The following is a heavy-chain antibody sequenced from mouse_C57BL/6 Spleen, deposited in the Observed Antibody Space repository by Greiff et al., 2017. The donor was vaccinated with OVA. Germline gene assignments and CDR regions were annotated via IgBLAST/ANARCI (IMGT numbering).Heavy chain of an antibody. CDR3: ARGATVNYFDY. CDR1: GFTFSSYA. J-gene: IGHJ2*01. CDR2: ISDGGSYT. V-gene: IGHV5-4*01. D-gene: IGHD1-1*01. Sequence: LVESGGGLVKPGGSLKLSCAASGFTFSSYAMSWVRQTPEKRLEWVATISDGGSYTYYPDNVKGRFTISRDNAKNNLYLQMSHLKSEDTAMYYCARGATVNYFDYWGQGTTLTVSS.